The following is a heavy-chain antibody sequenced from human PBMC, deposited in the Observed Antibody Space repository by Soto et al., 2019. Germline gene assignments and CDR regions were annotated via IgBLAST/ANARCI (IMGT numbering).Heavy chain of an antibody. V-gene: IGHV1-69*01. CDR1: GGTFSTYA. Sequence: QVQLVQSGAEVRKPGSSVKVSCKASGGTFSTYAVIWVRQAPGQGLEWMGGIIPISGTTYFAQRFQGTVTLTADDPTSTTYLELSSVKPDDTAEYYCAREYCSGGNGYSGMDVWGQGTTVTVSS. CDR3: AREYCSGGNGYSGMDV. D-gene: IGHD2-15*01. J-gene: IGHJ6*02. CDR2: IIPISGTT.